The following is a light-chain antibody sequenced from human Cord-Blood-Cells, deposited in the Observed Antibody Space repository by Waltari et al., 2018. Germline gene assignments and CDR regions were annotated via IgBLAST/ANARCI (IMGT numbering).Light chain of an antibody. Sequence: AIRMTQSPFSLSASVGDRVTIPCWASQGFSSYLAWFLQKPAKAPKLFIYYASSLQTGVTTRFSRSGSGTDYTLTISSLQPEDFATDYCQLYYSTPLTIGGGTKVEIK. CDR1: QGFSSY. CDR2: YAS. V-gene: IGKV1D-43*01. CDR3: QLYYSTPLT. J-gene: IGKJ4*01.